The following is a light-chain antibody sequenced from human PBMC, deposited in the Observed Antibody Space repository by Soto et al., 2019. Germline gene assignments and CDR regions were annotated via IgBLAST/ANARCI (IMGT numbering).Light chain of an antibody. J-gene: IGKJ1*01. V-gene: IGKV3-20*01. CDR3: QQYGSSLWT. Sequence: EIVLTQSPGTLSLSPGERATLSCRASQSVSSSFLVWYQQKAGQAPRLLIYGASSRATGVPDRFSGSWSGTDFTLTISRLEPEDSAVYYCQQYGSSLWTFGQGTKVEIK. CDR2: GAS. CDR1: QSVSSSF.